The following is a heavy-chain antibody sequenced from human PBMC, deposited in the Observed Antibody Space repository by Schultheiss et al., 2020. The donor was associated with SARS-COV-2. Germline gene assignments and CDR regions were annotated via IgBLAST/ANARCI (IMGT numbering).Heavy chain of an antibody. J-gene: IGHJ4*02. CDR2: IRSKANSYAK. CDR3: TSWTYYYDSSGYSDPFDY. V-gene: IGHV3-73*01. D-gene: IGHD3-22*01. CDR1: GFTFSGSA. Sequence: GESLKISCTASGFTFSGSAMHWVRQASGKGLEWVGRIRSKANSYAKEYAASVKGRFTISRDDSKNTAYLQMNSLKTEDTAVYYCTSWTYYYDSSGYSDPFDYWGQGTLVTVLL.